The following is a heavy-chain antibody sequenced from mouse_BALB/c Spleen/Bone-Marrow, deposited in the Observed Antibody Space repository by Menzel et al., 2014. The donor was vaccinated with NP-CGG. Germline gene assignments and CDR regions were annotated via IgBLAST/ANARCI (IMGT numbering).Heavy chain of an antibody. CDR1: GFSFSNYG. CDR2: ISGDGRYT. V-gene: IGHV5-9-2*01. D-gene: IGHD2-4*01. Sequence: EVHLVESGGGLVKSGGSLKLSCAASGFSFSNYGMSWVRQTPEKRLEWVATISGDGRYTFYSDSVKGRFTISRDNAKNSLYLQLSSLSSEDTALYYCARHAYYDQTEVSFVYWGQGTLVTVSA. CDR3: ARHAYYDQTEVSFVY. J-gene: IGHJ3*01.